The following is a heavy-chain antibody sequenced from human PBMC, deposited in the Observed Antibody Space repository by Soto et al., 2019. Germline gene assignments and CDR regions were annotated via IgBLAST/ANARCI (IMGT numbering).Heavy chain of an antibody. Sequence: GGSLRLSCAASGLTFSSYAMNWVRQAPGKGLEWVSAISGSGSSTYYADSVKGRFTISRDNSKNTLYLQMNSLRAGDTAVYYCAKREHLVDGFDIWGQGTMVTVSS. J-gene: IGHJ3*02. V-gene: IGHV3-23*01. CDR2: ISGSGSST. CDR1: GLTFSSYA. CDR3: AKREHLVDGFDI. D-gene: IGHD6-6*01.